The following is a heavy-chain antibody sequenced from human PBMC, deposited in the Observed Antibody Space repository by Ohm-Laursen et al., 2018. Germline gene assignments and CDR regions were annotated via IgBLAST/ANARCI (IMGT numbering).Heavy chain of an antibody. D-gene: IGHD6-19*01. CDR2: ISYDGNNK. V-gene: IGHV3-30*18. CDR1: GFTFSSYG. CDR3: AKDLAVAGTYFDY. Sequence: SLRLSCAASGFTFSSYGMHWVRQAPGKGLEWVAVISYDGNNKYYADSVKGRFTISRDNSKNTLYLQMNSLRAEDTAVYYCAKDLAVAGTYFDYWGQGTLVTVSS. J-gene: IGHJ4*02.